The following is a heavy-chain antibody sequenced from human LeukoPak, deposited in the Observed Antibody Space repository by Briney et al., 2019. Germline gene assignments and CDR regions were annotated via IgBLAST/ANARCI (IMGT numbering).Heavy chain of an antibody. CDR3: ARNCGGDCPDPRIFDY. CDR2: INPSGGST. J-gene: IGHJ4*02. CDR1: GYTFTSYY. V-gene: IGHV1-46*01. Sequence: ASVKVSCKASGYTFTSYYMHWVRQAPGQGLEWMGIINPSGGSTSYAQKFQGRVTMTRDTSTSTVYMELSSLGSEDTAVYYCARNCGGDCPDPRIFDYWGQGTLVTVSS. D-gene: IGHD2-21*02.